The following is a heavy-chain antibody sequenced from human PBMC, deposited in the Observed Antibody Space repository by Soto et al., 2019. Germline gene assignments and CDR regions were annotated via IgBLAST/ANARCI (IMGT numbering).Heavy chain of an antibody. D-gene: IGHD3-22*01. Sequence: GASVKVSCKASGYTFTSYGISWVRQAPGQGLEWMGWISAYNGNTNYAQKLQGRVTMTTDTSTSTAYMELRSLRSDDTAVYYCARSAYYYDSSGSLLYWGQGTLVTSP. CDR3: ARSAYYYDSSGSLLY. V-gene: IGHV1-18*01. CDR1: GYTFTSYG. CDR2: ISAYNGNT. J-gene: IGHJ4*02.